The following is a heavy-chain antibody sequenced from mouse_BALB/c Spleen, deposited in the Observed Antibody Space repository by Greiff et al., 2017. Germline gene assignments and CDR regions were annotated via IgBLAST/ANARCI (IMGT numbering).Heavy chain of an antibody. Sequence: DVMLVESGGGLVKPGGSLKLSCAASGFTFSSYAMSWVRQTPEKRLEWVASISSGGSTYYPDSVKGRFTISRDNARNILYLQMSSLRSEDTAMYYCAREEGSDYYFDYWGQGTTLTVSS. J-gene: IGHJ2*01. D-gene: IGHD2-4*01. CDR1: GFTFSSYA. V-gene: IGHV5-6-5*01. CDR3: AREEGSDYYFDY. CDR2: ISSGGST.